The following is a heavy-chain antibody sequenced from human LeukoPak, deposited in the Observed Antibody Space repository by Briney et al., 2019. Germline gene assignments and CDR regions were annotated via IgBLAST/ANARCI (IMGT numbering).Heavy chain of an antibody. CDR1: GVSISSSSYY. Sequence: PSETLSLTCTVSGVSISSSSYYWGWIRQPPGKGLEWIGSIYYSGSTYYNPSLKSRVTISVDTSKNQFSLKLSSVTAADTAVYYCAGHYYDSSGYLYYFDYWGQGALVTVSS. J-gene: IGHJ4*02. D-gene: IGHD3-22*01. CDR2: IYYSGST. CDR3: AGHYYDSSGYLYYFDY. V-gene: IGHV4-39*01.